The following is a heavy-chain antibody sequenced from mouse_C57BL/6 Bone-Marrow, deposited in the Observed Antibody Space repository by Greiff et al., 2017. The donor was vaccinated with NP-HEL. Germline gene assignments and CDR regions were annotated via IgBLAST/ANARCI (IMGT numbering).Heavy chain of an antibody. Sequence: QVQLQQSGAELVRPGTSVKVSCKASGYAFTNYLIEWVKQRPGKGLEWIGVFNPGSGGTNYNEKFKGKATLTADKSSSTAYMQLSSLTSEDSAVYFYVYDGYYVGWFAYWGQGTLVTVSA. CDR3: VYDGYYVGWFAY. CDR1: GYAFTNYL. D-gene: IGHD2-3*01. V-gene: IGHV1-54*01. J-gene: IGHJ3*01. CDR2: FNPGSGGT.